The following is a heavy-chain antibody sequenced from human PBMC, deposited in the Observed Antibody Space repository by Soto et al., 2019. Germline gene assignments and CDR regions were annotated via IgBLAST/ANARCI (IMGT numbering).Heavy chain of an antibody. V-gene: IGHV3-74*01. CDR2: IKRDGSTT. Sequence: EVQLVESGGGLVHPGGSLRLSCAASGFTFSDYWMHWVRQAPRKKLEWVSRIKRDGSTTNYADSVKGRFTISRDNAKNTLYLEMNSLRVEATADYYCARGEINYYYEDVCGKGTTVSVSS. CDR1: GFTFSDYW. J-gene: IGHJ6*03. CDR3: ARGEINYYYEDV.